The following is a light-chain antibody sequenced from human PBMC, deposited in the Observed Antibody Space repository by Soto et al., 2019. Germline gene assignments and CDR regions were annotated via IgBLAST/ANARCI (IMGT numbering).Light chain of an antibody. CDR3: QKYHGAPA. CDR2: AAS. CDR1: QGISSY. J-gene: IGKJ5*01. Sequence: AIRMTQSPSSLSASTGDRVTITCRASQGISSYLAWYQQKPGKAPKLLIYAASTLQSGVPSRFSGSGSGTDFTLTISSLQPEEVATYYCQKYHGAPAFGQGTRLEIK. V-gene: IGKV1-8*01.